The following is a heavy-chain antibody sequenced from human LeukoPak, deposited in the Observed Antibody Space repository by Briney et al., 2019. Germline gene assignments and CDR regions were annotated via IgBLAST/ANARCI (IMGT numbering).Heavy chain of an antibody. CDR2: IIPIFGTA. Sequence: ASAKVSYKASGGTFSSYAISWVRQAPGQGLEWMGGIIPIFGTANYTQKFQGRVTITTDESTSTAYMELSSTRSEATPVHYFSRDNSPPSGVVGGFDYWGQGNLVTVSS. V-gene: IGHV1-69*05. CDR3: SRDNSPPSGVVGGFDY. J-gene: IGHJ4*02. CDR1: GGTFSSYA. D-gene: IGHD2-2*01.